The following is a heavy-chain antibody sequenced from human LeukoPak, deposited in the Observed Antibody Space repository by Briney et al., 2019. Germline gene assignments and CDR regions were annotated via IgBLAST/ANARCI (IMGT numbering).Heavy chain of an antibody. CDR2: ICYNGYT. Sequence: SETLSLTCTVSGGSISSYYWSWIRQPPGKGLEWIGFICYNGYTSYNPSLKSRVTISVDTSKNQFSLKLTSVTAADTAVYYCARVGEWEADDDLSDYKLDRDHNQFDLWGQGTLVTVSS. D-gene: IGHD3-16*01. CDR1: GGSISSYY. CDR3: ARVGEWEADDDLSDYKLDRDHNQFDL. J-gene: IGHJ5*02. V-gene: IGHV4-59*01.